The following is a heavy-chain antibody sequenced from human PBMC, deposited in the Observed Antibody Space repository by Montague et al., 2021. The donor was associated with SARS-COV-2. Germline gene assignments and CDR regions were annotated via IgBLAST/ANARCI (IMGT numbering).Heavy chain of an antibody. J-gene: IGHJ3*01. CDR2: SSHDGSST. CDR3: ARVEVMVGVVRGLDV. Sequence: SLRLSCAASGFTFSNYWMHWVRQAPGKGLGWVSRSSHDGSSTSYADSVKGRFTISRDNAKNTLYLQMNSLRAEDTAMYYCARVEVMVGVVRGLDVWGQGTMVTVSS. D-gene: IGHD2-21*01. CDR1: GFTFSNYW. V-gene: IGHV3-74*01.